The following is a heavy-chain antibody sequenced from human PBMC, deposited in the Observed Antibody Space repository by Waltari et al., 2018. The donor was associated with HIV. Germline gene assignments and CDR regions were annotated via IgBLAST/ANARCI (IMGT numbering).Heavy chain of an antibody. V-gene: IGHV4-39*01. J-gene: IGHJ2*01. CDR2: IYYSGGA. CDR3: ARHALRVGAAYWNFDL. CDR1: GGSVSSSSSF. D-gene: IGHD1-26*01. Sequence: QLQLQESGPGLVKPSETLSLTCTVSGGSVSSSSSFWGWIRQPPGKGLEWIGRIYYSGGAYYNPSLKSRVTISVDTSKNQFSLKVTSVTAADTAVYYCARHALRVGAAYWNFDLWGRGTLVTVSS.